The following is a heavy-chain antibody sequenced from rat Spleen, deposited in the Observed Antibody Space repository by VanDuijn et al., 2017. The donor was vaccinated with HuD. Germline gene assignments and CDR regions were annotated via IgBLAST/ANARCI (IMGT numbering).Heavy chain of an antibody. V-gene: IGHV5-25*01. J-gene: IGHJ2*01. CDR2: ISNGGGNT. CDR1: GFPFSNYY. D-gene: IGHD4-3*01. CDR3: ATGGGDY. Sequence: EVQLVASGGGSVQPGRSMKLSCGGSGFPFSNYYMAWVRQAPTKGLEWVASISNGGGNTYYRDSVKARFTISRDNAKSTLYMQMDSLRSEDTATYYCATGGGDYWGQGVMVTVSS.